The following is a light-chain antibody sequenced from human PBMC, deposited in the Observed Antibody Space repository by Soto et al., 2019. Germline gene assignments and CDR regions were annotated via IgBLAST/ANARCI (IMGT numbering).Light chain of an antibody. CDR1: QAIHSY. J-gene: IGKJ4*01. CDR2: ATS. V-gene: IGKV1-39*01. CDR3: QQSYSTPLT. Sequence: DIQMTPSPSSLSASVGDRVTITCRASQAIHSYLNWYQQKPGKAPNLLIFATSTLQSGVPSRFSGSGSGTDFTLTISSLQPEDFATYYCQQSYSTPLTCGGGTKGDIK.